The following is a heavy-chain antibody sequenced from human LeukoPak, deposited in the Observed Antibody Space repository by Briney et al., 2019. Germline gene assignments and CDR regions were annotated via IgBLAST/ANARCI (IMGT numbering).Heavy chain of an antibody. CDR1: GLTFSSYG. CDR3: AKARYSSSHLGY. J-gene: IGHJ4*02. D-gene: IGHD6-13*01. V-gene: IGHV3-30*18. Sequence: GGSLRLSCAASGLTFSSYGMHWVRQAPGKGLEWVAVISYDGSNKYYADSVKGRFTISRDNSKNTLYLQMNSLRAEDTAVYYCAKARYSSSHLGYWGQGTLVTVSS. CDR2: ISYDGSNK.